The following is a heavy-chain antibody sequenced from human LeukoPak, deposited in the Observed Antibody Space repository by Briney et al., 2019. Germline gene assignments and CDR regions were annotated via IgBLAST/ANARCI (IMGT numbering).Heavy chain of an antibody. CDR3: ARDSSGWYSGRAFDI. V-gene: IGHV3-11*04. D-gene: IGHD6-19*01. CDR2: ISSSGSTI. CDR1: GFTFSDYY. Sequence: GGSLRLSCAASGFTFSDYYMSWIRQAPGKGLEWVSYISSSGSTIYYADSVKGRFTISRDNAKNTLYLQMNSLRAEDTAVYYCARDSSGWYSGRAFDIWGQGTMVTVSS. J-gene: IGHJ3*02.